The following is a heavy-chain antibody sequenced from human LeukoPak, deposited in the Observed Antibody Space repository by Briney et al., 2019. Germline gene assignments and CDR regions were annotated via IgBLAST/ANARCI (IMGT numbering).Heavy chain of an antibody. V-gene: IGHV3-15*01. CDR1: GLSFSTAW. D-gene: IGHD3-10*01. J-gene: IGHJ4*02. Sequence: GGSLRLSCTVSGLSFSTAWISWIRQAPGKGLGWVGRTKSNTDGGTVNYAAPVKGRFTISRDDSKNTVFLQMNSLETEDTAMYFCTTAERRYYSHDFWGQGTLVTVSS. CDR3: TTAERRYYSHDF. CDR2: TKSNTDGGTV.